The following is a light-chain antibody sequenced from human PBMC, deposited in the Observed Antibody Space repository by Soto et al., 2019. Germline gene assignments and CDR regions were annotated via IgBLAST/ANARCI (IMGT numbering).Light chain of an antibody. V-gene: IGLV2-14*01. J-gene: IGLJ1*01. CDR2: EVS. CDR1: SGDVGAYNY. CDR3: GSYTSTNTHYV. Sequence: QSALTQPASVSGSAGQSITFSCTGTSGDVGAYNYVSWYQQHPGKAPKLIIYEVSNRPSGVSNRFSGSKSGNTASLTISGLQADDEADYYCGSYTSTNTHYVFGSGTKVTVL.